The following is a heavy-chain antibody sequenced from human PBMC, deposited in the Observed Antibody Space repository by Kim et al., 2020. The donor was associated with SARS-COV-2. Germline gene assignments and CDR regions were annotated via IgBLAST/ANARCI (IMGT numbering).Heavy chain of an antibody. CDR2: ISSSSSYI. D-gene: IGHD3-22*01. J-gene: IGHJ6*02. V-gene: IGHV3-21*01. CDR1: GFTFSSYS. Sequence: GGSLRLSCAASGFTFSSYSMNWVRQAPGKGLEWVSSISSSSSYIYYADSVKGRFTISRDNAKNSLYLQMNSLRAEDTAVYYCAREDGYYDSSGYYYVFHYYGMDVWGQGTTVTVSS. CDR3: AREDGYYDSSGYYYVFHYYGMDV.